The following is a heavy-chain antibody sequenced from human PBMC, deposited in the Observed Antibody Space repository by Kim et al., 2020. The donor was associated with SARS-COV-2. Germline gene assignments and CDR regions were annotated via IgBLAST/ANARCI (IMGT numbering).Heavy chain of an antibody. D-gene: IGHD3-10*01. CDR3: AKGSSPARGVIIYFDY. CDR1: GFTFSSYA. V-gene: IGHV3-23*01. Sequence: GGSLRLSCAASGFTFSSYAMSWVRQAPGKGLEWVSAISGSGGSTYYADSVKGRFTISRDNSKNTLYLQMNSLRAEDTAVYYCAKGSSPARGVIIYFDYWGQGTLVTVSS. CDR2: ISGSGGST. J-gene: IGHJ4*02.